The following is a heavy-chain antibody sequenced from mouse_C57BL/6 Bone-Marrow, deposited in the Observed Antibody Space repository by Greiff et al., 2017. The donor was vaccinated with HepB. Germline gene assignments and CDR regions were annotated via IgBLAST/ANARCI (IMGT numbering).Heavy chain of an antibody. J-gene: IGHJ4*01. CDR3: ARSDYSNRYYYAMDY. CDR2: IYPRSGNT. Sequence: QVQLQQSGAELARPGASVKLSCKASGYTFTSYGISWVKQSTGQGLEWIGEIYPRSGNTYYNEKFKGKATLTADKSSSTAYMELRSLTSEDSAVYFCARSDYSNRYYYAMDYWGQGTSVTVSS. D-gene: IGHD2-5*01. V-gene: IGHV1-81*01. CDR1: GYTFTSYG.